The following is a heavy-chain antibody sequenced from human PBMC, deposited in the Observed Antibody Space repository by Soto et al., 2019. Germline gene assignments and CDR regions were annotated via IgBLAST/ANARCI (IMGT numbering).Heavy chain of an antibody. CDR3: ARDKITGLFDY. J-gene: IGHJ4*02. Sequence: SETLSLTCAVYGGSFSGYYWTWIRQPPGTGLEWIGEINHSVSTNYNPSLKSRVTISVDTSKNQFSLKLTSVTTADTAVYYCARDKITGLFDYWGQGTLVTVSS. D-gene: IGHD2-8*02. CDR1: GGSFSGYY. V-gene: IGHV4-34*01. CDR2: INHSVST.